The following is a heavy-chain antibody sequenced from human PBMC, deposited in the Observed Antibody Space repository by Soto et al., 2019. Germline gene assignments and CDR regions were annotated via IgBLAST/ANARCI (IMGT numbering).Heavy chain of an antibody. CDR3: AKRTGSGWFEIDH. CDR1: GFTFSNFA. CDR2: ISGSGGST. J-gene: IGHJ4*02. Sequence: LRLSCVASGFTFSNFAVSWVRQTPGKGLEWVSSISGSGGSTYYADSVKGRFTISRDNSKNTQYLQLDSLRAEDTAVYYCAKRTGSGWFEIDHWGQGTLVTVSS. D-gene: IGHD6-19*01. V-gene: IGHV3-23*01.